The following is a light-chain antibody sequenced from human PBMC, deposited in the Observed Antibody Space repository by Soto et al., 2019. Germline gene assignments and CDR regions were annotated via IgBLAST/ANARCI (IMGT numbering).Light chain of an antibody. V-gene: IGLV2-11*01. J-gene: IGLJ3*02. CDR2: DVY. Sequence: QSALTHPRSVSGSPGQSVTISCTGTSSDVGGYNYVSRYQQHPGKAPKVMIYDVYKRPSGVTDRFSGSKSGNTATLTISGLQAEDEADYYCCSYRASYTWVFGGGTKLPVL. CDR1: SSDVGGYNY. CDR3: CSYRASYTWV.